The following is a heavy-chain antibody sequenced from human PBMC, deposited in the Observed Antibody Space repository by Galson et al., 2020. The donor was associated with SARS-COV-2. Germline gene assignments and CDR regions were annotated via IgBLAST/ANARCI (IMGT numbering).Heavy chain of an antibody. Sequence: ASVKVSCKASGYTFTGYYMHWVRQAPGQGLEWMGWINPNSGGTNYAQKFQGRVTMTRETSISTAYMELSRLRSDDTAVYYCARPDFWSGYYSLDYWVHGTLVTVSA. CDR2: INPNSGGT. CDR3: ARPDFWSGYYSLDY. V-gene: IGHV1-2*02. D-gene: IGHD3-3*01. CDR1: GYTFTGYY. J-gene: IGHJ4*01.